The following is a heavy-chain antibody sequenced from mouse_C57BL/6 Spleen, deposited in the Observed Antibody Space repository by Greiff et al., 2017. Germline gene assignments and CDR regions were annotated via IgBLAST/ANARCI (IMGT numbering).Heavy chain of an antibody. CDR3: AKCDYDAPFDY. Sequence: VQLQQSGPVLVKPGASVKMSCKASGYTFTDYYMNWVKQSPGKSLEWIGVINPYNGGTSYNQKFKGKATLTVDKSSSTAYMQLNSLTSEDSAVYFCAKCDYDAPFDYWGQGTTLTVSS. J-gene: IGHJ2*01. D-gene: IGHD2-4*01. CDR2: INPYNGGT. V-gene: IGHV1-19*01. CDR1: GYTFTDYY.